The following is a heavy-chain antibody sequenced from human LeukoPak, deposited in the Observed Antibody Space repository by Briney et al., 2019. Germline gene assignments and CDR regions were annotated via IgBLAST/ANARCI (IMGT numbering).Heavy chain of an antibody. CDR3: ARELGGHWYFDL. V-gene: IGHV4-59*01. J-gene: IGHJ2*01. D-gene: IGHD1-26*01. CDR1: GGSISSYY. CDR2: IYYSGST. Sequence: PSETLSLTCTVSGGSISSYYWSWIRQPPGKGLEWIGYIYYSGSTNYNPSLESRVTISVDTSKNQFSLKLSSVTAADTAVYYCARELGGHWYFDLWGRGTLVTVSS.